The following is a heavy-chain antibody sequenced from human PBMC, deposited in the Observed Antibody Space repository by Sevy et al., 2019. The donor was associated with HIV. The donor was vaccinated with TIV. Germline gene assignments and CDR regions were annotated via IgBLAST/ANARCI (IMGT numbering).Heavy chain of an antibody. J-gene: IGHJ3*02. V-gene: IGHV4-38-2*01. CDR1: GYSIRSDDY. CDR2: IFHSGST. Sequence: PETLSLTCAVSGYSIRSDDYWVWVRQPPGQGLEWIGKIFHSGSTYYNPSLKSRVSVSVDTSMNQFSLKLNSVTAADMAVYYCARTLRGIFDSRASAFDIWGQGTMVTVSS. CDR3: ARTLRGIFDSRASAFDI. D-gene: IGHD3-22*01.